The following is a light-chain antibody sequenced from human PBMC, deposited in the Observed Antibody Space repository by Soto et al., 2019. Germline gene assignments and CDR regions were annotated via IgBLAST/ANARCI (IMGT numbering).Light chain of an antibody. CDR1: QNVGNNY. V-gene: IGKV3-20*01. CDR3: EQYAYSPPT. Sequence: EIVLTQSPGTLSLSPGERATISCRASQNVGNNYLAWFQQTPGQAPRLLIFDASSRATGIPDRFSGSGSGTDFTLTINSLEPDDFTVYYCEQYAYSPPTFGGGTKVEF. J-gene: IGKJ4*01. CDR2: DAS.